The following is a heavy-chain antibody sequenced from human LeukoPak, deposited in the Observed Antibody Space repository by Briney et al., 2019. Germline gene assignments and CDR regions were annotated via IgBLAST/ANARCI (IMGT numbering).Heavy chain of an antibody. V-gene: IGHV3-21*01. D-gene: IGHD6-19*01. CDR2: ISSSSYI. Sequence: GGSLRLSCAASGFTFNIYTINWVRQAPAKGLEWVSSISSSSYIYYADSVKGRFTISRDNAKNSLYLQMNSLRAEDTAVYYCARLPVAGDDYWGQGTLVTVSS. J-gene: IGHJ4*02. CDR3: ARLPVAGDDY. CDR1: GFTFNIYT.